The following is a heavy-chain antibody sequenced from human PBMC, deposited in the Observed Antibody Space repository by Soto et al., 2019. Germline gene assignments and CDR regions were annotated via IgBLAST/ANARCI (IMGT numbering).Heavy chain of an antibody. CDR2: IYYSGST. V-gene: IGHV4-31*03. CDR1: GGSISSGGYY. Sequence: SETLSLTCTVSGGSISSGGYYWSWIRQHPGKGLEWIGYIYYSGSTYYNPSLKSRVTISVDTSKNQFSLKLSSVTAADTAVYYCARVPGNYYDSSGFDYWGQGTLVTVSS. CDR3: ARVPGNYYDSSGFDY. D-gene: IGHD3-22*01. J-gene: IGHJ4*02.